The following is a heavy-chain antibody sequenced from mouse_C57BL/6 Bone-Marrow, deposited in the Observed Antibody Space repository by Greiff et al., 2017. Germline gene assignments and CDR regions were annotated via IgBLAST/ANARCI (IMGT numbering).Heavy chain of an antibody. CDR1: GYSITSDY. V-gene: IGHV3-8*01. J-gene: IGHJ1*03. Sequence: VQLKESGPGLAKPSQTLSLTCSVTGYSITSDYWNWIRKFPGNKLEYMGYISYSGSTYYNPSLKSRISITRDTSKNQYYLQLNSVTTEDTATYYCARWELGGSYGRGYFDVWGTGTTVTVSS. D-gene: IGHD1-1*02. CDR3: ARWELGGSYGRGYFDV. CDR2: ISYSGST.